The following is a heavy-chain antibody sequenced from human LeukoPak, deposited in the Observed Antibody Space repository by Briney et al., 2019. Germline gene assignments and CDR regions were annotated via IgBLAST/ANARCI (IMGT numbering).Heavy chain of an antibody. D-gene: IGHD4-17*01. CDR2: IYSDGST. CDR3: VRDWNGDYCFEY. J-gene: IGHJ4*02. Sequence: GGSLRLSCAASGFTVSSNYMNWGRQAPGKGLEWVAVIYSDGSTYYTDSVKGRFTISRDNSKNTLHLQMNSLRAEDTAVYYCVRDWNGDYCFEYWGQGTLVTVSS. CDR1: GFTVSSNY. V-gene: IGHV3-66*02.